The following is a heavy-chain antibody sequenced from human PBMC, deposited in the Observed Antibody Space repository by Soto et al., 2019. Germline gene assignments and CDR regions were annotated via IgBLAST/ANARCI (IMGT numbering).Heavy chain of an antibody. V-gene: IGHV3-23*01. CDR2: INGGGGST. CDR1: GFTFSSYT. Sequence: EVQLLEAGGDLIQPGGSLRLSCAASGFTFSSYTMTWVRQAPGKGLEWVSAINGGGGSTYYADSVKGRFTISRDNSKDTLYLQMNSLRAEDTAVYHCAKDKVCSGGSCYYDYWGQGTLVTVSS. CDR3: AKDKVCSGGSCYYDY. J-gene: IGHJ4*02. D-gene: IGHD2-15*01.